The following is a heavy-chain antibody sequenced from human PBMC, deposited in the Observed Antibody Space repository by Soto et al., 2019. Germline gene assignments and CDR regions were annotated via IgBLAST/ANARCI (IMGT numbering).Heavy chain of an antibody. CDR1: GFIFRNYW. V-gene: IGHV3-7*03. J-gene: IGHJ4*02. D-gene: IGHD6-6*01. CDR2: IKQDGGQK. CDR3: ARIGYSSSSLDY. Sequence: QTGGSLRLSCAASGFIFRNYWMSWVRQAPGKGLEWVANIKQDGGQKYYVDSVKGRFTISRDNARNSVYLQINSLRAEDTAMYYCARIGYSSSSLDYWGLGTLVTVSS.